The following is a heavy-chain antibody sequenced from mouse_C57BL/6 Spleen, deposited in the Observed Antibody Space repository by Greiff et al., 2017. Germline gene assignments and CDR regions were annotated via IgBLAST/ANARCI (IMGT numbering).Heavy chain of an antibody. CDR2: IYPGDGDN. CDR1: GYAFSSYW. Sequence: VMLVESGAELVKPGASVKISCKASGYAFSSYWMNWVQQRPGKGLEWLGQIYPGDGDNNSNGKFKGKDTLTADKSSSSAYMQLSSLTSEDSAVYFCARGSSPWFAYWGQGTLVTVAA. V-gene: IGHV1-80*01. D-gene: IGHD1-1*01. J-gene: IGHJ3*01. CDR3: ARGSSPWFAY.